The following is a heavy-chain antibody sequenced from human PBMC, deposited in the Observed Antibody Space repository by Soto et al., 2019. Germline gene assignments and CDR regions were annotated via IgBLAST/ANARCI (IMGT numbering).Heavy chain of an antibody. J-gene: IGHJ6*02. D-gene: IGHD3-3*01. CDR2: ISGSGGST. CDR3: AKGPDTTIFGVVIPSYYYYGMDV. Sequence: GGSLRLSCAASGFTFSSYAMSWVRQAPGKGLEWVSAISGSGGSTYYADSVKGRFTISRDNSKNTLYLQMNSLRAEDTAVYYCAKGPDTTIFGVVIPSYYYYGMDVWGQGTTVTVSS. CDR1: GFTFSSYA. V-gene: IGHV3-23*01.